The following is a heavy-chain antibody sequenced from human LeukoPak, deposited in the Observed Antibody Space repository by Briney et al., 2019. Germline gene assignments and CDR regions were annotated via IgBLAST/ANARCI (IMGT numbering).Heavy chain of an antibody. CDR1: GGTFSSYA. D-gene: IGHD3-22*01. CDR3: ARRGDSSGYWISLYGMDV. J-gene: IGHJ6*02. CDR2: IIPILGIA. Sequence: SVKVSCKASGGTFSSYAISWVRQAPGQGLEWMGRIIPILGIANYAQKFQGRVTITADKSTSTAYMELSSLRSEDTAVYYCARRGDSSGYWISLYGMDVWGQGTTVTVSS. V-gene: IGHV1-69*04.